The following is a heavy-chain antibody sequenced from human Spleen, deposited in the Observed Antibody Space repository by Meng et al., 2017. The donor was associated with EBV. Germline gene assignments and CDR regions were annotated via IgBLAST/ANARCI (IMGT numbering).Heavy chain of an antibody. CDR3: ARDQPGWFDP. Sequence: QLHLQESGSGLVRPSQTLSLTCTVSGDSITSGGYSWTWIRQTPGKGLEWIGNIYHSGTTYYNPSLKSRVTLSVDTSANQFSLKLTSLTAADTAVYYCARDQPGWFDPWGQGTLVTVSS. D-gene: IGHD1-14*01. CDR2: IYHSGTT. J-gene: IGHJ5*02. CDR1: GDSITSGGYS. V-gene: IGHV4-30-2*01.